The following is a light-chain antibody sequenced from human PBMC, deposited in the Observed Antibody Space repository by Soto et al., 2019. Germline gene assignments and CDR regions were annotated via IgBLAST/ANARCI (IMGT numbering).Light chain of an antibody. CDR3: QTWGTGIRV. Sequence: QSVLTQSPSASASLGASVKLTCTLSSGHSSYAIAWHQQQPEKGPRYLMKLNSDGSHSKGDGIPDRFSGSSSGAERYLTISSLQSEAEADYYCQTWGTGIRVFGGGTMLTV. CDR1: SGHSSYA. J-gene: IGLJ2*01. V-gene: IGLV4-69*01. CDR2: LNSDGSH.